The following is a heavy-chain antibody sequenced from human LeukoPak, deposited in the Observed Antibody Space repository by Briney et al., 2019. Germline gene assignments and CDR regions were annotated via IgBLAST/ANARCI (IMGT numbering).Heavy chain of an antibody. CDR1: GGSINNNVYY. Sequence: SETLSLTCTVSGGSINNNVYYWGWIRQPPGKGLEWIGSIYHSGSTYYNPSLKSRVTISVDRSKNQFSLKLSSVTAADTAVYYCARGQGTSAFDYWGQGTLVTVSS. V-gene: IGHV4-39*07. J-gene: IGHJ4*02. D-gene: IGHD1-14*01. CDR3: ARGQGTSAFDY. CDR2: IYHSGST.